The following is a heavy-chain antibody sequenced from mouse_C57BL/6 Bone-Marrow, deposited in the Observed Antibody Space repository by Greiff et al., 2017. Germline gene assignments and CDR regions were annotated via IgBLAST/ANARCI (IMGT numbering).Heavy chain of an antibody. D-gene: IGHD1-1*01. Sequence: VQLQESDAELVKPGASVTISCKVSGYTFTDHTIHWMKQRPEQGLEWIGYIYPRDGSTKYNEKFKGKATLTADKSSSTGYMQLNSLRSEDSAVYFCARWRYGSTYAIDYWGQGTSVTVSS. J-gene: IGHJ4*01. CDR2: IYPRDGST. V-gene: IGHV1-78*01. CDR3: ARWRYGSTYAIDY. CDR1: GYTFTDHT.